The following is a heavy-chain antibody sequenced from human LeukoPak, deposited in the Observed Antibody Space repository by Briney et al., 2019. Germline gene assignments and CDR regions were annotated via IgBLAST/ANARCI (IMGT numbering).Heavy chain of an antibody. V-gene: IGHV4-59*08. CDR3: ARRGYGWNFDF. CDR1: GGSISSYY. CDR2: IYYSGST. D-gene: IGHD5-18*01. Sequence: SETLSLTCTVSGGSISSYYWSWIRQPPGKGLEWIGYIYYSGSTNYNPSLKSRVTISVDTSKNQFSLKLGSVTAADTAVYYCARRGYGWNFDFWGQGTLVTVSS. J-gene: IGHJ4*02.